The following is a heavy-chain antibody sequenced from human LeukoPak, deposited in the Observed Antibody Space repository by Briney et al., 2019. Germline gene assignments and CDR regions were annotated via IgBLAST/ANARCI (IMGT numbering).Heavy chain of an antibody. J-gene: IGHJ6*02. CDR2: INPSGGST. Sequence: ASVKVSCKASGYTFTSYYMHWVGQAPGQGLEWMGIINPSGGSTSYAQKFQGRVTMTRDTSTSTVYMELSSLRSEDTAVHYCALGHHGDYYGMDVWGQGTTVTVSS. CDR1: GYTFTSYY. D-gene: IGHD2-21*01. CDR3: ALGHHGDYYGMDV. V-gene: IGHV1-46*01.